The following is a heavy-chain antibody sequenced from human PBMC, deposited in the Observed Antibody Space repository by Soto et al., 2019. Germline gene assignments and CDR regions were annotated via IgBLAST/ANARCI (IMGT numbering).Heavy chain of an antibody. V-gene: IGHV1-2*04. CDR3: ASRHCSSTSCYSGYYGMDV. Sequence: GASVKVSCKASGYTFTGYYMHWVRQAPGQGLEWMGWINPNSGGTNYAQKFQGWVTMARDTSISTAYMELSRLRSDDTAVYYCASRHCSSTSCYSGYYGMDVWGQGTTVTVSS. CDR2: INPNSGGT. J-gene: IGHJ6*02. CDR1: GYTFTGYY. D-gene: IGHD2-2*01.